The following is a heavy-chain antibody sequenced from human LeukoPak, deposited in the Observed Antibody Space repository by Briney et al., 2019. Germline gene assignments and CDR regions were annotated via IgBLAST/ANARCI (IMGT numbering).Heavy chain of an antibody. J-gene: IGHJ5*02. CDR2: MNPNSGNT. CDR3: ARVPWFDP. CDR1: GYTFTGYY. Sequence: GASVKVSCKASGYTFTGYYMHWVRQAPGQGLEWMGWMNPNSGNTGYAQKFQGRVTITRNTSISTAYMELSSLRSEDTAVYYCARVPWFDPWGQGTLVTVSS. V-gene: IGHV1-8*03.